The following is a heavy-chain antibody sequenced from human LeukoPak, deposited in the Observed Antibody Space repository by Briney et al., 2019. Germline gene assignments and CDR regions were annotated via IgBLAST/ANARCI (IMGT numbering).Heavy chain of an antibody. CDR2: IMPLFAAA. CDR3: ASHYYYDTFTYYERAPG. D-gene: IGHD3-22*01. J-gene: IGHJ4*02. CDR1: GGTFSNYI. Sequence: SVKVSCKASGGTFSNYIFNWVRQAPGQGLEWMGGIMPLFAAADYAQSFQGRVTITTDESTSTVYMELSRLRSEDTALYYCASHYYYDTFTYYERAPGWGQGTLVTVSS. V-gene: IGHV1-69*05.